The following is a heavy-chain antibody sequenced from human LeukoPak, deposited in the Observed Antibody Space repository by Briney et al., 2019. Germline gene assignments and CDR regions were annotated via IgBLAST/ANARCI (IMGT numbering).Heavy chain of an antibody. CDR1: GGSISSYY. J-gene: IGHJ4*02. V-gene: IGHV4-59*12. Sequence: SETLSLTCTVSGGSISSYYWSWIRQPPGKGLEWIGYIYYSGSTNYNPSLKSRVTISVDTSKNQFSLKLSSVTAADTAVYYCASDRQWLVDSFDYWGQGTLVTVSS. CDR3: ASDRQWLVDSFDY. CDR2: IYYSGST. D-gene: IGHD6-19*01.